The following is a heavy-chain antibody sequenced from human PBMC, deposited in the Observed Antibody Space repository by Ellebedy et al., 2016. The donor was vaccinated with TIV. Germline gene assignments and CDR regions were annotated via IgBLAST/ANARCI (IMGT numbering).Heavy chain of an antibody. J-gene: IGHJ4*02. CDR3: ARVITYYSDTRGFDYYIDY. Sequence: PGGSLRLSCAASGFIFSNSWMTWVRQAPGKGLEWVAKMNQDGSEKYYVDSVKGRFTVSRDNAKNSLYLQMNSLSAEDTAVYYCARVITYYSDTRGFDYYIDYWGQGTLVTVSS. CDR2: MNQDGSEK. D-gene: IGHD3-22*01. CDR1: GFIFSNSW. V-gene: IGHV3-7*01.